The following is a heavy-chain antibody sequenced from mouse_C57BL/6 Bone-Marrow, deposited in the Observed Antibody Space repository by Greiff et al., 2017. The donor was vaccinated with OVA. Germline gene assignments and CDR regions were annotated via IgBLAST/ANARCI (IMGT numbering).Heavy chain of an antibody. CDR1: GYTFTSYW. D-gene: IGHD1-1*01. CDR2: IDPSDSYT. CDR3: ARHYGSYYYAMDY. Sequence: QVQLQQPGAELVMPGASVKLSCKASGYTFTSYWMHWVKQRPGQGLEWIGEIDPSDSYTNYNQKFKGKSTLTVDKSSSTAYMQLSSLTSEDSAVYYCARHYGSYYYAMDYWGQGTSVTVSS. J-gene: IGHJ4*01. V-gene: IGHV1-69*01.